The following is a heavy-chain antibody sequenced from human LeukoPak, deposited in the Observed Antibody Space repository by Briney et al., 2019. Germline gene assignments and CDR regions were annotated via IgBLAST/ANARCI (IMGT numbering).Heavy chain of an antibody. CDR3: ARAASKGYYYYYYYMDV. CDR2: MNPNSGNT. Sequence: ASVKVSCKASGYTFTSYDINWVRQATGQGLEWMGWMNPNSGNTGYAQKFQGRVTMTRNTSISTAYMELSGLRSEDTAVYYCARAASKGYYYYYYYMDVWGKGTTVTVSS. J-gene: IGHJ6*03. V-gene: IGHV1-8*01. CDR1: GYTFTSYD. D-gene: IGHD6-25*01.